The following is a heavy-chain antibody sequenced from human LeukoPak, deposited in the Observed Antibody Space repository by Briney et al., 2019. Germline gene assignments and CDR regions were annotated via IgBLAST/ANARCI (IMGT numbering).Heavy chain of an antibody. V-gene: IGHV3-23*01. Sequence: GGSLRLSCAVSGFTFSNYAMSWVRQAPGKGLEWVSSVSGTGDSTYYADSVKGRFTISGDNSMNALYLQMNSLRAEDTAVYYCARGAYSDSSGYYVWGQGTLVTVTS. D-gene: IGHD3-22*01. CDR2: VSGTGDST. CDR1: GFTFSNYA. J-gene: IGHJ4*02. CDR3: ARGAYSDSSGYYV.